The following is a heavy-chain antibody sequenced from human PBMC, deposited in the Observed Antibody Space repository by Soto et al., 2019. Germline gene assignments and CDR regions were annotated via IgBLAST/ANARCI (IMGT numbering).Heavy chain of an antibody. Sequence: QVQLVQSGGEVKKPGASVKVSCKASGYTFTNYGISWVRQAPGQGREWMGWINVYNGNTKYAQKVQGRVTMTTDTSTSTAYMALRSLRSDDTAVYYCARGVGSGSYYNQYNWFDPWGQGTLVTVSS. CDR3: ARGVGSGSYYNQYNWFDP. D-gene: IGHD3-10*01. J-gene: IGHJ5*02. CDR1: GYTFTNYG. CDR2: INVYNGNT. V-gene: IGHV1-18*01.